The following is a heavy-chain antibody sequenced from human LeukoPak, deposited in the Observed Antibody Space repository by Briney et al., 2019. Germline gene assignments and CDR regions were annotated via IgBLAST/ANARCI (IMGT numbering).Heavy chain of an antibody. D-gene: IGHD6-13*01. CDR3: GREVAAAGTYYFDY. CDR1: GGTFSSYA. CDR2: IIPIFGTA. V-gene: IGHV1-69*13. Sequence: SVTVSCKASGGTFSSYAISWVRQAPGQGLEWMGGIIPIFGTANYAQKFQGRVTITADESTSTAYMELSSLRSEDTAVYYCGREVAAAGTYYFDYWGQGTLVTVSS. J-gene: IGHJ4*02.